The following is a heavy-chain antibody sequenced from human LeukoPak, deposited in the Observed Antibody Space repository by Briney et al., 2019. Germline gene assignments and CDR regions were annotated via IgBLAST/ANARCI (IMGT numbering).Heavy chain of an antibody. Sequence: PSETLSLTCTVSGDSISSYYWTWIRQPPGKGQERVGHFYYSGSTNYNPSLKSRVTISVDTPKNQFSLKLSSVTAADTAVYYCARVAFGGVIVKYYFDYWGQGTLVIVSS. CDR2: FYYSGST. V-gene: IGHV4-59*01. CDR3: ARVAFGGVIVKYYFDY. D-gene: IGHD3-16*02. J-gene: IGHJ4*02. CDR1: GDSISSYY.